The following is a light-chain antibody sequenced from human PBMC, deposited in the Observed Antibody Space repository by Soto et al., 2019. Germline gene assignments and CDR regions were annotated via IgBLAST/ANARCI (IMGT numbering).Light chain of an antibody. CDR2: AVS. J-gene: IGKJ1*01. CDR1: QGIKND. V-gene: IGKV1-17*01. Sequence: DIQMTQAPSTLSASVGDGVTITCRASQGIKNDLAWYQHKPGKAPKLLIYAVSSLQSEVPSRFRGSGSGTEFTLTISSLQPEDVATYYCLQHHSSRQTLGQGTKVDI. CDR3: LQHHSSRQT.